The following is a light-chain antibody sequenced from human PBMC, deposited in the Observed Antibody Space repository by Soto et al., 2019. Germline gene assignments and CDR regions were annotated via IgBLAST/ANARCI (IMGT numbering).Light chain of an antibody. CDR1: QSISSN. J-gene: IGKJ2*01. Sequence: EIVVTQSPDTLSVSPGEGATLSCMASQSISSNLAWYRQNPGQAPRLLIYGASTRATGIPARFIGSGSGTEYTLTISSLQSEDFAVDYCQQYNNWPYTFGQGTKLEIK. CDR3: QQYNNWPYT. V-gene: IGKV3-15*01. CDR2: GAS.